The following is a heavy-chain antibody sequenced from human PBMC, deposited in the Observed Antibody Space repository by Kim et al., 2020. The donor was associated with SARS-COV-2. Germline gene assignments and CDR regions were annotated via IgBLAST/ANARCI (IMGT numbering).Heavy chain of an antibody. D-gene: IGHD2-15*01. J-gene: IGHJ3*02. CDR3: ARDRGGEGAFDI. V-gene: IGHV3-33*01. Sequence: YYADSVKGRFTISRDNSKNTLYLQMNSLRAEDTAVYYCARDRGGEGAFDIWGQGTMVTVSS.